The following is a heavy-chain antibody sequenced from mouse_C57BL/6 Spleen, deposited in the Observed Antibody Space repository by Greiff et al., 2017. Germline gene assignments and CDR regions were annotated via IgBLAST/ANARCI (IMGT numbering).Heavy chain of an antibody. Sequence: DVMLVESGGGLVQPKGSLKLSCAASGFSFNTYAMNWVRQAPGKGLEWVARIRSKSNNYATYYADSVKDRFTISRDDSESMLYLQMNNLKTEDTAMYYCVRLANWDGYFDVWGTGTTVTVSS. V-gene: IGHV10-1*01. D-gene: IGHD4-1*01. J-gene: IGHJ1*03. CDR1: GFSFNTYA. CDR3: VRLANWDGYFDV. CDR2: IRSKSNNYAT.